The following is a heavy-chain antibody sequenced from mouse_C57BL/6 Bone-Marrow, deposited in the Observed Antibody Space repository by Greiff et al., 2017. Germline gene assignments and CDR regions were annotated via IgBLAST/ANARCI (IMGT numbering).Heavy chain of an antibody. Sequence: QVQLKESGTELVKPGASVKLSCKASGYTFTSYWMHWVKQRPGQGLEWIGNINPSNGGTNYNEKFKSKATLTVDKSSSTAYMQLSSLTSADSAVYYCARDDYDAMDYWGQGTSVTVSS. J-gene: IGHJ4*01. CDR1: GYTFTSYW. CDR3: ARDDYDAMDY. CDR2: INPSNGGT. V-gene: IGHV1-53*01.